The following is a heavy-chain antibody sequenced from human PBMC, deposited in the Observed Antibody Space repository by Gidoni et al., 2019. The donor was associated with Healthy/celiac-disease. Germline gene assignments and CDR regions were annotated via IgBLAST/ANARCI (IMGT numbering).Heavy chain of an antibody. CDR1: GFTFSSYA. J-gene: IGHJ4*02. CDR3: AKGNYDFWSGYYMEDLWGNDY. D-gene: IGHD3-3*01. Sequence: EVQLVESGGGLVQPGGSLRLSCAASGFTFSSYAMSWVRQAPGKGLEWVSAISGSGGSTYYADSVKGRFTISRDNSKNTLYLQMNSLRAEDTAVYYCAKGNYDFWSGYYMEDLWGNDYWGQGTLVTVSS. V-gene: IGHV3-23*04. CDR2: ISGSGGST.